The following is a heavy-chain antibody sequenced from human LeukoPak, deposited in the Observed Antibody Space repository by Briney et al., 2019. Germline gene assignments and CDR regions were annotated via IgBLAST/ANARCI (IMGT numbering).Heavy chain of an antibody. J-gene: IGHJ4*02. CDR3: AKVFGYGYFDY. V-gene: IGHV3-30*18. CDR1: GFTFSSYG. CDR2: ISYDGSNK. D-gene: IGHD5-12*01. Sequence: GGSLRLSCAASGFTFSSYGMHWVRQAPGKGLEWVAVISYDGSNKYYADSVKGRFTISRDNSKNTLYLQMNSLRAEDTAVYYCAKVFGYGYFDYWGQGTLVTVSS.